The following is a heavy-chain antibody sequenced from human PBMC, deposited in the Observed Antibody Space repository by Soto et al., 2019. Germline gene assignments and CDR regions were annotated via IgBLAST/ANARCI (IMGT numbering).Heavy chain of an antibody. CDR1: GLIFSDYH. V-gene: IGHV3-72*01. J-gene: IGHJ6*02. CDR2: IRRKANSYTT. Sequence: EVQLVESGGGLVQPGGSLRLSCAASGLIFSDYHMDWVRQALGKGLEWIGRIRRKANSYTTEYAASVKGRFTISRDDSKHSLYLQMNSLKPEDTAVYYCAMLGGWSGGSNDMDVWGQGTTVTVSS. D-gene: IGHD6-19*01. CDR3: AMLGGWSGGSNDMDV.